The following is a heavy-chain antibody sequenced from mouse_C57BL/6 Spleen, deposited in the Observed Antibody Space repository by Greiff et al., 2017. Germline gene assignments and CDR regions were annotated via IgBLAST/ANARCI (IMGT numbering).Heavy chain of an antibody. D-gene: IGHD2-4*01. Sequence: EVQVVESGGGLVKPGGSLKLSCAASGFTFSDYGMHWVRQAPEKGLEWVAYISSGSSTIYYADTVKGRFTISRDNAKNTLFLQMTSLRSEDTAMYYCARRDDYPAMDYWGQGTSVTVSS. CDR3: ARRDDYPAMDY. CDR1: GFTFSDYG. V-gene: IGHV5-17*01. J-gene: IGHJ4*01. CDR2: ISSGSSTI.